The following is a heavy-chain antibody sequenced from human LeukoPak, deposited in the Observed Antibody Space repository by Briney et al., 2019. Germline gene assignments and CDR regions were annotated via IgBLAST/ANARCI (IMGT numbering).Heavy chain of an antibody. CDR3: ARAILSSGWYSDAFDI. CDR1: GYTFTGYY. V-gene: IGHV1-2*02. D-gene: IGHD6-19*01. CDR2: INPNSGGT. Sequence: GASVKVSCKASGYTFTGYYMHWVRQAPGQGLEWMGWINPNSGGTNYAQKFQGRVTMTRDTSISTAYMELSRLRSDDTAVYYSARAILSSGWYSDAFDIWGQGTMVTVSS. J-gene: IGHJ3*02.